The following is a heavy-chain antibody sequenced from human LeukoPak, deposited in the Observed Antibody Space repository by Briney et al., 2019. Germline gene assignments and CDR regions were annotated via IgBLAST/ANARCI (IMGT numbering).Heavy chain of an antibody. J-gene: IGHJ4*02. Sequence: SETLSLTCTVSGGSVSRGSYYWSWIRQPPGKGLEWIGYIYYSGSTNYNPSLKSRVTISVDTSKNQFSLKLRSVTAADTAVYYCVRAGSDNIWGSFLSSYFDYWGQGTLVTVSS. D-gene: IGHD3-16*01. V-gene: IGHV4-61*01. CDR2: IYYSGST. CDR3: VRAGSDNIWGSFLSSYFDY. CDR1: GGSVSRGSYY.